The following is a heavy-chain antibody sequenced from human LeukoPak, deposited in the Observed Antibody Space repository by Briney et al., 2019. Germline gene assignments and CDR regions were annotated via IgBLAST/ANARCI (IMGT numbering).Heavy chain of an antibody. CDR3: ARGRLTAYFDWLSDAFDI. Sequence: PGGSLRLSCAASGFTFSSYSMNWVRQPPGKGLEWIGEINHSGSTNYNPSLKSRVTISVDTSKNQFSLKLSSVTAADTAVYYCARGRLTAYFDWLSDAFDIWGQGTMVTVSS. J-gene: IGHJ3*02. V-gene: IGHV4-34*01. D-gene: IGHD3-9*01. CDR1: GFTFSSYS. CDR2: INHSGST.